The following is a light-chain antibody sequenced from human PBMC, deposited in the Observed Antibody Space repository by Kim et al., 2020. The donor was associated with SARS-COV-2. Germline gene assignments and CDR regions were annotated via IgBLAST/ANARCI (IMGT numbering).Light chain of an antibody. V-gene: IGKV1-17*01. CDR1: QGSGSD. CDR2: ATS. J-gene: IGKJ4*01. Sequence: ASVGDRVTITGRAGQGSGSDLAWFQQKPGKAPTRLIYATSTLQSGVPSRFSGSGSGTEFTLTISSLQPEDFATYYCLQHNSYPLTFGGGTKVDIK. CDR3: LQHNSYPLT.